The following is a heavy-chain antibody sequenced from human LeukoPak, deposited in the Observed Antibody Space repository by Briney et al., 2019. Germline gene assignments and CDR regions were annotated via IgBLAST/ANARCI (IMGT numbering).Heavy chain of an antibody. CDR2: ISGSGGST. CDR1: GFTVSGNY. D-gene: IGHD1-26*01. Sequence: GGSLRLSCAVSGFTVSGNYMSWVRQAPGKGLEWVSGISGSGGSTYYADSVKGRFTISRDNSKNTLYLQMNSLRAGDTAVYYCAKAMGATLFDYWGQGTLVTVSS. V-gene: IGHV3-23*01. CDR3: AKAMGATLFDY. J-gene: IGHJ4*02.